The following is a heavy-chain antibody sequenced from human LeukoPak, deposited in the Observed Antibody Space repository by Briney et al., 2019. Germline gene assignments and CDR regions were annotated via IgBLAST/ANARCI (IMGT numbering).Heavy chain of an antibody. Sequence: SETLSLTCAVSGDSFSSHYWTWIRQFPGTGLEWIGYISHIGRTNYNPSLKSRVTISIDTSKNQFSLKLRSVTAADTAVYYCARDLVTVTKGFDIWGQGTMVSVSS. D-gene: IGHD4-17*01. CDR2: ISHIGRT. CDR1: GDSFSSHY. V-gene: IGHV4-59*11. J-gene: IGHJ3*02. CDR3: ARDLVTVTKGFDI.